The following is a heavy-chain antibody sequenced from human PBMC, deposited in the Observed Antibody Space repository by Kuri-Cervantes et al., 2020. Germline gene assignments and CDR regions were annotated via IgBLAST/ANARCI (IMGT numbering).Heavy chain of an antibody. J-gene: IGHJ4*02. CDR2: ITNSGSAM. CDR1: GFTFSSYS. D-gene: IGHD4/OR15-4a*01. V-gene: IGHV3-48*01. Sequence: GESLKISCAASGFTFSSYSMTWVRQAPGKGLEWVSFITNSGSAMFYLDSVKGRFTISRDNAKNSLYLQMNSLRAEDTAVYYCAREFYYSARGSYAVREFDSWGQGTLVTVSS. CDR3: AREFYYSARGSYAVREFDS.